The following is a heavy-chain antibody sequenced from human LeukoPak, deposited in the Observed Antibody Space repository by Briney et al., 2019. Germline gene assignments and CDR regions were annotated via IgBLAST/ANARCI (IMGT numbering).Heavy chain of an antibody. D-gene: IGHD3-10*01. J-gene: IGHJ4*02. V-gene: IGHV3-43*02. Sequence: PGGSLRLSCAASGFTFDDYAMHWVRQAPGKGLEWVSLISGDGGSTYYADSVKGRFTISRDNSKNSLYLQMNSLRTEDTALYYCAKGSTNYYGSGGYQRTTYPDCWGQGTLVTVSS. CDR3: AKGSTNYYGSGGYQRTTYPDC. CDR2: ISGDGGST. CDR1: GFTFDDYA.